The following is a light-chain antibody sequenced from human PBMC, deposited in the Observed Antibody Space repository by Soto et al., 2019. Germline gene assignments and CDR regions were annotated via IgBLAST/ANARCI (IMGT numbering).Light chain of an antibody. CDR2: GAS. CDR3: QQYGSSPPAT. Sequence: EIVLTQSPGTLSLSPGERATLSCRASQSVSSSYLAWYQQKPGQATRLLIYGASSRATGIPDRFSGSGSGTDFTLTISRLEPEDCAVYYCQQYGSSPPATFGQGTKVDIK. J-gene: IGKJ1*01. CDR1: QSVSSSY. V-gene: IGKV3-20*01.